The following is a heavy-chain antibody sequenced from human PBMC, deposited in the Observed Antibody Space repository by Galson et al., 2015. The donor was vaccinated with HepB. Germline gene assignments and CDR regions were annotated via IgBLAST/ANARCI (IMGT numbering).Heavy chain of an antibody. CDR3: AMCSITTGFDI. J-gene: IGHJ3*02. V-gene: IGHV4-61*02. CDR1: GGSISSGSYY. Sequence: TLSLTCTVSGGSISSGSYYWSWIRQPAGKGLEWIGRIYTSGSTNYNPSLKSRVTMSVDTSKNQFSLKLSSVTAADTAVYYCAMCSITTGFDIWGQGTMVTVSS. D-gene: IGHD3-3*01. CDR2: IYTSGST.